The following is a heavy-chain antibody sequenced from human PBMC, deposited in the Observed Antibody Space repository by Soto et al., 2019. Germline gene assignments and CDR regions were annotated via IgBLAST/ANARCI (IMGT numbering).Heavy chain of an antibody. J-gene: IGHJ4*02. D-gene: IGHD3-22*01. CDR3: ARERSYYDSSGPEDY. V-gene: IGHV3-11*06. CDR1: GFTFSDYD. CDR2: ISSSSSYT. Sequence: GGSLRLSCAASGFTFSDYDMSWIRQAPGKGLEWVSYISSSSSYTNYADSVKGRFPLSRANAKNSLYLQMNSLRAEDTAVYYCARERSYYDSSGPEDYWGQGTLVTVSS.